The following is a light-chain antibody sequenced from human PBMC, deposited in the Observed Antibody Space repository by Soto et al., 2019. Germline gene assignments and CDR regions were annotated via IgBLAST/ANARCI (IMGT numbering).Light chain of an antibody. CDR1: QSVSNNY. CDR3: QQYGSSPIT. V-gene: IGKV3-20*01. Sequence: IVLTQSPGTLSLSPGERATLSCRASQSVSNNYLAWYQQKPGQAPRLLIYGASNRATGIPDRFSGSGSGTNFTLTISRLEPEDFAVYYCQQYGSSPITFGQGTRLEIK. CDR2: GAS. J-gene: IGKJ5*01.